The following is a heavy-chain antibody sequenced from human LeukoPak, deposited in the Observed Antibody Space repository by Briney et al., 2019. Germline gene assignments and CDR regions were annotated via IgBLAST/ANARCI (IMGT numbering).Heavy chain of an antibody. V-gene: IGHV3-21*01. Sequence: PGGSLRLSCAASGFTFSTYSMNWVRQAPGKGLEWVSSISSSSSYIYYADSVKGRFTISRDNAKNSLYLQMNSLRAEDTAVYYCAKGSLRYFDWLSRHKYYFDYWGQGTLVTVSS. CDR2: ISSSSSYI. J-gene: IGHJ4*02. D-gene: IGHD3-9*01. CDR3: AKGSLRYFDWLSRHKYYFDY. CDR1: GFTFSTYS.